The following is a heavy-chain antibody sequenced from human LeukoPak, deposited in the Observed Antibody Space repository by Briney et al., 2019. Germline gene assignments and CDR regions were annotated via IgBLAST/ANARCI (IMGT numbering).Heavy chain of an antibody. CDR3: AKDHGKSGSFDY. CDR2: INTGNGNT. CDR1: GYTFAGYG. D-gene: IGHD5-24*01. V-gene: IGHV1-3*04. J-gene: IGHJ4*02. Sequence: GASVKVSCTASGYTFAGYGVHWVRQAPGQGLECMGWINTGNGNTGSSQNFQGRVTLTKDTAASTAYMELSGLTSEDTAVYYCAKDHGKSGSFDYWGQGTLVTVS.